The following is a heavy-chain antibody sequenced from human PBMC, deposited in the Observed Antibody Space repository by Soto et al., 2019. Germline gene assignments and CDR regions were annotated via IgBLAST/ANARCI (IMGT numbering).Heavy chain of an antibody. D-gene: IGHD3-16*01. CDR1: GGSISSSSYY. J-gene: IGHJ3*02. CDR2: MYYSGNT. Sequence: QLQLQESGPGLVKPSETLSLTCIASGGSISSSSYYWGWIRQPPGKGLEWIGSMYYSGNTYYNPSLKSRVTISVDTSKNQFSLRLSSVTAADTAVYYCARPDGAQFAFDIWGQGTMVTVSS. V-gene: IGHV4-39*01. CDR3: ARPDGAQFAFDI.